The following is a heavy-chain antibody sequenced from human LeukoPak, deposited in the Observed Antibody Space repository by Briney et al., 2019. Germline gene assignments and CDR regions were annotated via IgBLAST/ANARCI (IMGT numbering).Heavy chain of an antibody. CDR2: IYTSGST. CDR1: GGSISRGTYY. J-gene: IGHJ4*02. CDR3: ASGTRGINYYDTSGLAYFFEY. Sequence: PSQTLSLTCNVSGGSISRGTYYWTWIRQPAGKGLEWIGRIYTSGSTNYNPSLKSRVTMSVDTSKNQFSLKLRSVTAADTAVYYCASGTRGINYYDTSGLAYFFEYWGQGTQVTVSS. D-gene: IGHD3-22*01. V-gene: IGHV4-61*02.